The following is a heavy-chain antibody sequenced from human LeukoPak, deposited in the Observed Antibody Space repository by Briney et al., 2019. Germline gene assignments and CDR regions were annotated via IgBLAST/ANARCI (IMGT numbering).Heavy chain of an antibody. Sequence: GGSLRLSCVGSGFKFEDYAMHWVRQVPGKGLEWVSGITWNGGSIGYADSVKGRFTISRDNDKRSLYLEVGSVRPEDTAFYYCAKDSGVKKWYYYYYMDVWGKGSTVTVAS. CDR1: GFKFEDYA. J-gene: IGHJ6*03. V-gene: IGHV3-9*01. CDR3: AKDSGVKKWYYYYYMDV. CDR2: ITWNGGSI. D-gene: IGHD6-19*01.